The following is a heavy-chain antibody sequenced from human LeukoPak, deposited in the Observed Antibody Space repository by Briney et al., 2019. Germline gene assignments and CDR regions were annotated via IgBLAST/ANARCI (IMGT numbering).Heavy chain of an antibody. J-gene: IGHJ4*02. CDR3: ARDTYSSGCFDY. D-gene: IGHD6-19*01. CDR1: GGSISSHY. V-gene: IGHV4-59*11. Sequence: PSENLSLTCTVSGGSISSHYWSWIRQPPGKGLEWIGYIYYSGSTNYNPSLKSRVTISVDTSKNQFSLKLSSVTAADTAVYYCARDTYSSGCFDYWGQGTLVTVSS. CDR2: IYYSGST.